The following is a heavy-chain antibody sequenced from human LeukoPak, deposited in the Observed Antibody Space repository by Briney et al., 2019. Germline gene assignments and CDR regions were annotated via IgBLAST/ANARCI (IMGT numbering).Heavy chain of an antibody. J-gene: IGHJ4*02. Sequence: GGSLRLSCAASGFTFSSYAMSWVRQAPGKGLEWVSAISGSGGSTYYADSVKGRFTISRDNSKNTLYLQMNSLRAEDTAVYYCASGYCSSTSCPELGYWGQGTLVTVSS. CDR2: ISGSGGST. D-gene: IGHD2-2*01. CDR1: GFTFSSYA. CDR3: ASGYCSSTSCPELGY. V-gene: IGHV3-23*01.